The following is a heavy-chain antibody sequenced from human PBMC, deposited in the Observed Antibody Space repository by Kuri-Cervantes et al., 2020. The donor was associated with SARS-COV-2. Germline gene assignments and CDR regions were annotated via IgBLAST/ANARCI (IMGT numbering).Heavy chain of an antibody. Sequence: GGSLRLSCGASGFTFSAYTMNWVRQAPGKALEWISSISGSRNYIYYADSVTGRFTISRDNARNSLSLQMNSLRAEDTAMYYCATDTAMVDYWGQGTLVTVSS. V-gene: IGHV3-21*01. D-gene: IGHD5-18*01. CDR1: GFTFSAYT. CDR3: ATDTAMVDY. J-gene: IGHJ4*02. CDR2: ISGSRNYI.